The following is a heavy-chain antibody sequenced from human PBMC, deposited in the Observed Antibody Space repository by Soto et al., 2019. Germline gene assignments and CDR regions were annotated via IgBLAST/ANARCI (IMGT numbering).Heavy chain of an antibody. CDR1: GFTFSSYA. D-gene: IGHD6-19*01. CDR3: ARVGDVWLVFDY. Sequence: QVQLVESGGGVVQPGRSLRLSCAASGFTFSSYAMHWVRQAPGKGLEWVAVISYDGSNKYYADSVKGRSTISRDNPKNTLYLQMNSLRAEDTAVYYCARVGDVWLVFDYWGQGTLVTVSS. CDR2: ISYDGSNK. V-gene: IGHV3-30-3*01. J-gene: IGHJ4*02.